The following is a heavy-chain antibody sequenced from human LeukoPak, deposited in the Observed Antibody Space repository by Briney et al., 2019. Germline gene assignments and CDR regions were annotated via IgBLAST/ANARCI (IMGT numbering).Heavy chain of an antibody. CDR3: ARHIGQYYDFWSGYGDSNWFDP. V-gene: IGHV4-39*01. CDR2: IYYSGST. D-gene: IGHD3-3*01. CDR1: GGSISSSSYY. J-gene: IGHJ5*02. Sequence: PSETLSLTCTVSGGSISSSSYYWGWIRQPPGKGLEWIGSIYYSGSTYYNPSLKSRVTISVDTSKNQFSLKLSSVTAADTAVYYCARHIGQYYDFWSGYGDSNWFDPWGQGTLVTVSS.